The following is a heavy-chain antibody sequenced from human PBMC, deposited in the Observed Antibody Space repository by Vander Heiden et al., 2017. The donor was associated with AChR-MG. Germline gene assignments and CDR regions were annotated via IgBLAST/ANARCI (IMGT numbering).Heavy chain of an antibody. CDR1: GYTFTCYG. D-gene: IGHD3-22*01. CDR2: ISDYNGNT. V-gene: IGHV1-18*01. Sequence: QVQLVQSGAEVKKPGASVKVSCKASGYTFTCYGISWVRQAPGQGLEWMGWISDYNGNTNYAQKLQGRVTMTTDTSTSTAYMELRSLRSDDTAVYYCARARGYYYDSSGYYNGYDAFDIWGQGTMVTVSS. J-gene: IGHJ3*02. CDR3: ARARGYYYDSSGYYNGYDAFDI.